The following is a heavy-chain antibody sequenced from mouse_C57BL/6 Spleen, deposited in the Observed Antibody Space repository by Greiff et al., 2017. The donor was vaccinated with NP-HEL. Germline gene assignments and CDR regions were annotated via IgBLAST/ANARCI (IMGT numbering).Heavy chain of an antibody. V-gene: IGHV1-61*01. Sequence: QVQLQQPGAELVRPGSSVKLSCKASGYTFTSYWMDWVKQRPGQGLEWIGNIYPSDSETHYNQQFKDKATLTVDKSSSTAYMQLSSLTSEDSAVYYCARGGLRRGPYYAMDYWGQGTSVTVSS. CDR1: GYTFTSYW. CDR2: IYPSDSET. D-gene: IGHD2-4*01. CDR3: ARGGLRRGPYYAMDY. J-gene: IGHJ4*01.